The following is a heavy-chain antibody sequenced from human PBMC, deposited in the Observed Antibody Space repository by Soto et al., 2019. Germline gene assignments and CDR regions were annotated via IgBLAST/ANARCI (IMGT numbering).Heavy chain of an antibody. V-gene: IGHV3-23*01. CDR3: AKDLRGAAILTGSYAFDY. J-gene: IGHJ4*02. D-gene: IGHD3-9*01. CDR1: GFTFSSYA. CDR2: ISGSGGST. Sequence: GGSLRLSCAASGFTFSSYAMSWVRQAPGKGLEWVSAISGSGGSTYYADSVKGRFTISRDNSKNTLYLQMNSLRAEDAAVYYCAKDLRGAAILTGSYAFDYWGQGTLVTVSS.